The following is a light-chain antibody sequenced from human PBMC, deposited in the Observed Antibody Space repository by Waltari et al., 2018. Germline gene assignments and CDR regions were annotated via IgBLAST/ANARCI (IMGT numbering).Light chain of an antibody. CDR1: SSDVGSYTL. CDR3: CSYAGSSTSVV. CDR2: EGS. J-gene: IGLJ2*01. Sequence: QSALTQPASVSGSPGQSITISCTGTSSDVGSYTLVSWYQQHPGQAPKLMIYEGSKRPSGVSNRFSGSKSGNTASLTISGLQAEDEADYYCCSYAGSSTSVVFGGGTKLTVL. V-gene: IGLV2-23*01.